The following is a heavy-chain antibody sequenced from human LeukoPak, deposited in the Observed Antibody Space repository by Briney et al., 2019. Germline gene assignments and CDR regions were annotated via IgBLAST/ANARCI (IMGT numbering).Heavy chain of an antibody. CDR2: INHSGST. CDR1: GGSFSGYY. V-gene: IGHV4-34*01. J-gene: IGHJ4*02. CDR3: ARGRNILRYFDWLLPFDY. Sequence: SETLSLTCAVYGGSFSGYYWSWIRQPPGKGLEWIGEINHSGSTNYNPSLKSRVTISVDTSKNQFSLKLSSVTAADTAVYYCARGRNILRYFDWLLPFDYWGQGTLATVSS. D-gene: IGHD3-9*01.